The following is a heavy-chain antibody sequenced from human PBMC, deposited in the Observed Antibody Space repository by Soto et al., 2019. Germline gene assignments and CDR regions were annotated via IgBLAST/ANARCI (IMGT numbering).Heavy chain of an antibody. CDR1: GYSFTSYW. Sequence: EVQLVQSGAEVKKPGESLKISWKGSGYSFTSYWIGWVRLMPGKGLEWMGIIYPGDSDTRYSPSFQGQVTISADKSISTAYLQWSSLKASDTAMYYCARHENLDISYGSGSHIDYWGQGTLVTVSS. CDR3: ARHENLDISYGSGSHIDY. J-gene: IGHJ4*02. D-gene: IGHD3-10*01. CDR2: IYPGDSDT. V-gene: IGHV5-51*01.